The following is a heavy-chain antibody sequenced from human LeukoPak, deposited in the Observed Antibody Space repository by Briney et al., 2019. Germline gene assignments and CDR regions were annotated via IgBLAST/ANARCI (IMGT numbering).Heavy chain of an antibody. J-gene: IGHJ4*02. CDR1: GFTFSSYW. CDR3: ARKNDYGDFHFDY. D-gene: IGHD4-17*01. CDR2: IKQDRSEK. Sequence: GGSLRLSCAASGFTFSSYWMSWVRQAPGKGLEWVANIKQDRSEKHYVDSVKGRFTISRDNAKNSLYLQMSSLRAEDTAVYYCARKNDYGDFHFDYWGQGTLVTVSS. V-gene: IGHV3-7*04.